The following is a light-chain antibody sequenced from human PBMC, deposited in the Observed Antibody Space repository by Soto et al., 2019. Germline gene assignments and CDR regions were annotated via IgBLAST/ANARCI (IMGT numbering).Light chain of an antibody. V-gene: IGKV3-15*01. J-gene: IGKJ2*01. CDR2: GAS. CDR3: QQYDKWPPYT. CDR1: QSVSSN. Sequence: EVVMTQSPATLSVSPGERVTLSCRASQSVSSNLAWYQQKPGQAPRLLISGASTRATGVPARFSGSGSGTEFTLTISSLQSEDFAVYYCQQYDKWPPYTFGQGTKLELK.